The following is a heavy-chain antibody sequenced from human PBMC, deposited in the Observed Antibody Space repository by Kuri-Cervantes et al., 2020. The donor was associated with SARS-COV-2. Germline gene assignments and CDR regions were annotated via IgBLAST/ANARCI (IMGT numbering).Heavy chain of an antibody. V-gene: IGHV3-33*08. D-gene: IGHD1-1*01. CDR1: GFTFSSYA. J-gene: IGHJ4*02. Sequence: GESLKISCAASGFTFSSYAMHWVRQAPGKGLEWVAVIWYDGSNKYYADSVKGRFTISRENAKNMLFLQMNSLRAEDTAVYYCVRDGDHWNFDYWGQGTLVTVSS. CDR3: VRDGDHWNFDY. CDR2: IWYDGSNK.